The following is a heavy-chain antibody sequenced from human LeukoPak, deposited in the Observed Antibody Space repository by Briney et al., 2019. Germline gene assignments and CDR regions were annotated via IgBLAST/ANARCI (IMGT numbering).Heavy chain of an antibody. J-gene: IGHJ6*02. CDR2: ISWNSGSI. CDR3: AKGSYIFYYGMDV. D-gene: IGHD4-4*01. CDR1: GFTFDDYA. Sequence: GGSLRLSCVASGFTFDDYAMHWVRQAPGKGLEWVSGISWNSGSIGYADSVKGRFTISRDNAKNSLYLQMNSLRAEDTALYYCAKGSYIFYYGMDVWGQGTTVTVSS. V-gene: IGHV3-9*01.